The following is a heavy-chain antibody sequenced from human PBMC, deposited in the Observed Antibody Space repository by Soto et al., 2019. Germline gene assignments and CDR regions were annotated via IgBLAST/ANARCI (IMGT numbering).Heavy chain of an antibody. CDR3: VKGAGWAHDFDY. D-gene: IGHD6-19*01. V-gene: IGHV3-64D*08. CDR1: GFSFSSVP. CDR2: ISDNGGST. J-gene: IGHJ4*02. Sequence: GGSLRLSCSASGFSFSSVPMYWVRQAPGKGLDYISRISDNGGSTYYADSVKGRFSISRDNSKNTLFLQMGSLNSDDTAVYYCVKGAGWAHDFDYWGQGTLVTV.